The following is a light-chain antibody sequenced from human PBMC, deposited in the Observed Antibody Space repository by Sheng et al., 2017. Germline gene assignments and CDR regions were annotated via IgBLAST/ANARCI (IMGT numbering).Light chain of an antibody. Sequence: EIVLTQSPATLSVSPGDRATLSCRASQSISSNLAWYQQKPGQAPRLLIYGADTRATGIPPAXFSGSGSGTEFALTISSLQSEDFAVYYCQQYNNWPPWTFGQGTKVDIK. CDR3: QQYNNWPPWT. J-gene: IGKJ1*01. V-gene: IGKV3-15*01. CDR2: GAD. CDR1: QSISSN.